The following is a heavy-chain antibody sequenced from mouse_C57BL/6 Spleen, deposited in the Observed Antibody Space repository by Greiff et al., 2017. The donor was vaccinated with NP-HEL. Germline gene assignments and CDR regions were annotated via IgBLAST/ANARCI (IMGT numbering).Heavy chain of an antibody. D-gene: IGHD1-1*01. CDR1: GYAFSSSW. V-gene: IGHV1-82*01. J-gene: IGHJ4*01. CDR2: IYPGDGDT. CDR3: ARGGKFPLRFAMDY. Sequence: QVQLQQSGPELVKPGASVKISCKASGYAFSSSWMNWVKQRPGKGLEWIGRIYPGDGDTNYNGKFKGKATLTADKSSSTAYMQLSSLTSEDSAVYFCARGGKFPLRFAMDYWGQGTSVTVSS.